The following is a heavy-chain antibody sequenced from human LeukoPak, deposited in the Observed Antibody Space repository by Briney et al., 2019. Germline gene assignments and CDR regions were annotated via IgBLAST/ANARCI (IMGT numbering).Heavy chain of an antibody. Sequence: KASETLSLTCAVSGYSISSGYYWGWIRQPPGKGLEWIGSIYHSGSTYYNPSLTSRVTLSVHTSKSQFSLKLSSVTAADTAVYYCARPRRDYYYYYYMDVWGKGTTVTVSS. V-gene: IGHV4-38-2*01. CDR2: IYHSGST. CDR3: ARPRRDYYYYYYMDV. J-gene: IGHJ6*03. CDR1: GYSISSGYY.